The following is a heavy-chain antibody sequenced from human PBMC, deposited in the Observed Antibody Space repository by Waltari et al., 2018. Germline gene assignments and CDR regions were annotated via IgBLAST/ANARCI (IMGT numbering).Heavy chain of an antibody. CDR2: TKDKRNYYIT. Sequence: EVQLVESGGGLVQPGGSLRLSCAASGFSLSDYYMDWVRQVPGKGLEWVGRTKDKRNYYITEYAASVTGRFTISRDDSKNSLYLQMNSLKTEDTAMYYCARLQGPLYGSGTPWGQGTLVTVSA. D-gene: IGHD3-10*01. CDR3: ARLQGPLYGSGTP. V-gene: IGHV3-72*01. CDR1: GFSLSDYY. J-gene: IGHJ3*01.